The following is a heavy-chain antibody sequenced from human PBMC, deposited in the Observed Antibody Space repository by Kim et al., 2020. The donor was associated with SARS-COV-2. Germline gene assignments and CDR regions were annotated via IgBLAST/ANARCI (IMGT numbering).Heavy chain of an antibody. CDR2: FDPEDGET. CDR1: GYTLIELS. CDR3: ATSKAVAGPTEWFDP. Sequence: ASVKVSCKVSGYTLIELSMHWVRQAPGKGLEWMGGFDPEDGETIYAQKFQGTVTMTEDTSTDTAYMELSSLRSEDTAVYYCATSKAVAGPTEWFDPWGQGTLLTVSS. D-gene: IGHD6-19*01. V-gene: IGHV1-24*01. J-gene: IGHJ5*02.